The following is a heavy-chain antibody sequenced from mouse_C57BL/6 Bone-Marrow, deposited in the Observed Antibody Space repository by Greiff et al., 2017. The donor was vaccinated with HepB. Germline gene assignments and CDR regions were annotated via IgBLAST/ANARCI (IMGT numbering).Heavy chain of an antibody. CDR2: INPNNGGT. J-gene: IGHJ2*01. CDR3: ARGDYSYDFDY. Sequence: EVQLQQSGPELVKPGASVKISCKASGYTFTDYYMNWVKQSHGKSLEWIGDINPNNGGTSYNQKFKGKATLTVDKSSSTAYMELRSLTSEDSAVYYCARGDYSYDFDYWGQGTTLTVSS. V-gene: IGHV1-26*01. D-gene: IGHD2-14*01. CDR1: GYTFTDYY.